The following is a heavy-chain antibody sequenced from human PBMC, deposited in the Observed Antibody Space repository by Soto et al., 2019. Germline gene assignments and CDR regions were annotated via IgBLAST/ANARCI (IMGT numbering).Heavy chain of an antibody. V-gene: IGHV3-74*01. D-gene: IGHD3-16*01. Sequence: EVQLVESGGVLVQPGGSLRLSCEASRFIFSNSWMHWVRHAPGKGLVWVSRINSDGSSTGYADSVKGRFTILRDNAKNTLYLQLNSLTVEDTGGYFCPRALRRTAYSYAMDVWGRGTPVTVSS. CDR1: RFIFSNSW. CDR2: INSDGSST. CDR3: PRALRRTAYSYAMDV. J-gene: IGHJ6*02.